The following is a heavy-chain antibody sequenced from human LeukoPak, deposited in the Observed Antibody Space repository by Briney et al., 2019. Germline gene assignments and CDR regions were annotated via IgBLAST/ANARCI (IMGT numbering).Heavy chain of an antibody. D-gene: IGHD1-26*01. Sequence: GGSLRLSCAASGFSVRTTYMSWVRQAPGKRLEWVSVLYTGGGTDHADSVKGRFTISRDNSKNTLSLQMNSLRAEDTAVYYCAKDLLGYSGSPGAFDIWGQGTMVTVSS. V-gene: IGHV3-53*01. J-gene: IGHJ3*02. CDR3: AKDLLGYSGSPGAFDI. CDR2: LYTGGGT. CDR1: GFSVRTTY.